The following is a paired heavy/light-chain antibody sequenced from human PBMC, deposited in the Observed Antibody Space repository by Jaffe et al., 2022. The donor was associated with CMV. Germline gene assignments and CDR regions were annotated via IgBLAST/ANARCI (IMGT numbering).Light chain of an antibody. Sequence: EIVLTQSPATLSLSPGERATLSCRASQSVSSYLAWYQQKPGQAPRLLIYDASNRATGIPARFSGSGSGTDFTLTISSLEPEDFAVYYCQQRSNWPLGTFGQGTKVEIK. J-gene: IGKJ1*01. CDR3: QQRSNWPLGT. V-gene: IGKV3-11*01. CDR2: DAS. CDR1: QSVSSY.
Heavy chain of an antibody. D-gene: IGHD4-17*01. J-gene: IGHJ6*03. CDR1: GYTFTSYY. Sequence: QVQLVQSGAEVKKPGASVKVSCKASGYTFTSYYMHWVRQAPGQGLEWMGIINPSGGSTSYAQKFQGRVTMTRDTSTSTVYMELSSLRSEDTAVYYCARDIDVSTVTPRNYYMDVWGKGTTVTVSS. CDR2: INPSGGST. V-gene: IGHV1-46*01. CDR3: ARDIDVSTVTPRNYYMDV.